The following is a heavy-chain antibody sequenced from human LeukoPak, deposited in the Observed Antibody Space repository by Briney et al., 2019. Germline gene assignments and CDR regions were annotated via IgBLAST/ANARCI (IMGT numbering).Heavy chain of an antibody. CDR2: ISYIGST. J-gene: IGHJ3*02. V-gene: IGHV4-59*11. Sequence: SETLSLTCAVSDDSFSSHYWTWIWQPPGKGLEWIGYISYIGSTNYNPSLKSRVTISIDTSKTQFSLKLSSVTAADTAVYYCARDLVTVTKGFDIWGQGTMVSVSS. D-gene: IGHD4-17*01. CDR1: DDSFSSHY. CDR3: ARDLVTVTKGFDI.